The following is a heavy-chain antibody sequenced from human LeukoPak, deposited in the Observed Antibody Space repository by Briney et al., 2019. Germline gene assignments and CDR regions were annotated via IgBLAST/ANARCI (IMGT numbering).Heavy chain of an antibody. CDR3: GRGRGNSGSFDVFDI. CDR2: ISSSSSYT. CDR1: GFTFSSYS. V-gene: IGHV3-21*01. J-gene: IGHJ3*02. D-gene: IGHD1-26*01. Sequence: GGSLRLSCAASGFTFSSYSMNWVRQAPGKGLEWVSSISSSSSYTYYADSVKGRFTISRDNAKNSLYLQMSSLRAEDTAVYYCGRGRGNSGSFDVFDIWGQGTMVTVSS.